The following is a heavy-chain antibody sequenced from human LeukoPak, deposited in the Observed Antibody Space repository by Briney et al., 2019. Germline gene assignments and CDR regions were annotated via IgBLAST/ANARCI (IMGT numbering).Heavy chain of an antibody. CDR3: ATLSPDCSSTSCPGD. Sequence: GESLRLSCAASGFSFSYHWMHWVRQVPGKGLVWVSRINTDGTTTTYADSVKGRFTISRDNAKNTLYLQMNSLRPEDTALYYCATLSPDCSSTSCPGDWGQGTLVTVSS. V-gene: IGHV3-74*01. CDR1: GFSFSYHW. J-gene: IGHJ4*02. CDR2: INTDGTTT. D-gene: IGHD2-2*01.